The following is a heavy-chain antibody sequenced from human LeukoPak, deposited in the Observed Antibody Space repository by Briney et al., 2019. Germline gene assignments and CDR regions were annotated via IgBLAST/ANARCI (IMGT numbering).Heavy chain of an antibody. Sequence: SETLSLTCAVYGGAFSSYYWSWIRQPPGKGLEWIGQIDHSGSTNFNPSLKSRVTMSVDTTKKRVSLNLNSVTAADTAVYYCARVLLVTPVAAFDVWGHGTMVAVSS. D-gene: IGHD4-23*01. J-gene: IGHJ3*01. CDR1: GGAFSSYY. CDR2: IDHSGST. CDR3: ARVLLVTPVAAFDV. V-gene: IGHV4-34*01.